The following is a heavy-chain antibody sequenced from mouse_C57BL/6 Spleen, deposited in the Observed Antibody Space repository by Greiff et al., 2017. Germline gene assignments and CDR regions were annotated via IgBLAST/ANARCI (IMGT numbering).Heavy chain of an antibody. D-gene: IGHD1-1*01. CDR1: GFTFSSYG. CDR3: ARQGYYGCSYWYFDV. J-gene: IGHJ1*03. V-gene: IGHV5-6*01. CDR2: ISSGGSYT. Sequence: EVHLVESGGDLVKPGGSLKLSCAASGFTFSSYGMSWVRQTPDKRLEWVATISSGGSYTYYPDSVKGRFTISRDTAKNTLYLQMSSLTSEDTAMYYCARQGYYGCSYWYFDVWGTGTTVTVSS.